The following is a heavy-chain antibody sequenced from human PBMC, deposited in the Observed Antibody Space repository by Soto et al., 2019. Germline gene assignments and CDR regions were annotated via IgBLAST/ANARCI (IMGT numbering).Heavy chain of an antibody. CDR1: GGSISSSNW. CDR2: IYHSGST. CDR3: ARGLRGSSSWYLDYYYGMDV. Sequence: SETLSLTCAVSGGSISSSNWWSWVRQPPGKGLEWIGEIYHSGSTNYNPSLKSRVTISVDKSKNKFSLKLSSVTAADTAVYYCARGLRGSSSWYLDYYYGMDVWGQGTTVTVSS. D-gene: IGHD6-13*01. J-gene: IGHJ6*02. V-gene: IGHV4-4*02.